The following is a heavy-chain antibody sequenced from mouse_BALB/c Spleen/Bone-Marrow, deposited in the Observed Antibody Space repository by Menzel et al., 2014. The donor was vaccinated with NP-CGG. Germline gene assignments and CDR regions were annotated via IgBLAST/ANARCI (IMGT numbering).Heavy chain of an antibody. Sequence: VKLMESGPGLVQPSQSLSITCTVSGFSLXSYGVHWVRQSPGKGLEWLGVIWRGGSTDYNAAFMSRLSITKDNSKSQVFFKMNSQQADDAAIYYCAKNGNWYVDVWGAGTTVTVSS. V-gene: IGHV2-5*01. D-gene: IGHD1-1*02. CDR2: IWRGGST. CDR1: GFSLXSYG. CDR3: AKNGNWYVDV. J-gene: IGHJ1*01.